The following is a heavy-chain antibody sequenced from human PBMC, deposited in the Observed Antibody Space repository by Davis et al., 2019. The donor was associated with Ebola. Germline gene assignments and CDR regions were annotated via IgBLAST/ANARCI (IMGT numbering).Heavy chain of an antibody. CDR3: ARPYCTSPSCTLSYFDY. CDR1: GFTFSDYY. D-gene: IGHD2-2*01. CDR2: ISSSSSYT. V-gene: IGHV3-11*06. J-gene: IGHJ4*02. Sequence: GESLKISCAASGFTFSDYYMSWIRQAPGKGLEWVSYISSSSSYTNYADSVKGRFTISRDNAKNSLYLHMNSLRDDDTAVYYCARPYCTSPSCTLSYFDYWGQGTLVTVSS.